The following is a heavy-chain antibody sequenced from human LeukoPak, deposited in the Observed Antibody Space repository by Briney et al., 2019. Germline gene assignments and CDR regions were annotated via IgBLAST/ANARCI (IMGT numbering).Heavy chain of an antibody. Sequence: SVKVSYKASGGSFSDYSISWVRQAPGQGLEWMGRIIAILDTAHYAQKFQGRFTITADKSTTTVYMELSSLRSDDTAVYYCVRSGYDYDWFDPWGQGTLVTVSS. CDR1: GGSFSDYS. CDR2: IIAILDTA. D-gene: IGHD5-12*01. V-gene: IGHV1-69*08. J-gene: IGHJ5*02. CDR3: VRSGYDYDWFDP.